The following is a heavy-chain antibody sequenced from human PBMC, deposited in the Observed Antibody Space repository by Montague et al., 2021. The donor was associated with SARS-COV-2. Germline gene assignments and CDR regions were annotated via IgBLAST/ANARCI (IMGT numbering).Heavy chain of an antibody. CDR2: IYWDDDK. D-gene: IGHD3-16*01. J-gene: IGHJ4*02. Sequence: PALVKPTQTLTLTCSFSGFSLSTSGMGVGWIRQPPGKALEWLALIYWDDDKRYSPSLKTRLTITKDTSKNQVVLTMTNMDPVDTATYYCAHRTIRDVSGGKDYWGQGTPATVSS. V-gene: IGHV2-5*02. CDR1: GFSLSTSGMG. CDR3: AHRTIRDVSGGKDY.